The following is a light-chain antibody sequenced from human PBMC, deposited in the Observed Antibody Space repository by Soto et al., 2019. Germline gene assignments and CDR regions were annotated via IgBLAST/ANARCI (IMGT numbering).Light chain of an antibody. V-gene: IGLV2-14*03. CDR3: SSYTSSSTYV. J-gene: IGLJ1*01. Sequence: QSALTQPASVSGSPGQSIAISCTGSSSDVGGYNFVSWYQQHSGKAPKLMISDVSNLPSGVSDRFSGSKSGNTASLTISGLQAEDEADYFCSSYTSSSTYVFGTGTKLTVL. CDR2: DVS. CDR1: SSDVGGYNF.